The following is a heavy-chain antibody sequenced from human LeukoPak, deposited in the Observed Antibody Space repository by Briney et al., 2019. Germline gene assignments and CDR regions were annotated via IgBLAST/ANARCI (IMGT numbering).Heavy chain of an antibody. CDR3: ARGLEDGDYVLDY. Sequence: PSQTLSLTCAVSGGSISSGGYSWSWIRQPPGKGLEWIGYIYHSGSTYYNPSLKSRVTISVDRSKNQFSLKLSSVTAADTAVYYCARGLEDGDYVLDYWGQGTLVTVSS. CDR2: IYHSGST. CDR1: GGSISSGGYS. V-gene: IGHV4-30-2*01. D-gene: IGHD4-17*01. J-gene: IGHJ4*02.